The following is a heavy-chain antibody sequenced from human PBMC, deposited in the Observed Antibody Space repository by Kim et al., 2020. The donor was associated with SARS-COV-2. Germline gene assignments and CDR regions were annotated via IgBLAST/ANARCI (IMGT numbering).Heavy chain of an antibody. V-gene: IGHV3-7*01. J-gene: IGHJ6*02. Sequence: GGSLRLSCAASGFTFSSYWMSWVRQAPGKGLEWVANIKQDRSEKYYVDSVKGRFTISRDNAKNSLYLQMNSLRAEDTAVYYCARDPYGDYVFGRYYYYYGMDVWGQGTTVTVSS. CDR2: IKQDRSEK. CDR3: ARDPYGDYVFGRYYYYYGMDV. D-gene: IGHD4-17*01. CDR1: GFTFSSYW.